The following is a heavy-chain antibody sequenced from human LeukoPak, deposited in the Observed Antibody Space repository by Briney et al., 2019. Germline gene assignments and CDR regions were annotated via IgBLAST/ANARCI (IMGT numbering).Heavy chain of an antibody. V-gene: IGHV1-2*02. CDR2: VNPQNGDT. J-gene: IGHJ3*01. CDR3: APDSTTYP. D-gene: IGHD2-2*01. Sequence: ASVKVSCKAFGYSFTGYHLHWVRQAPGQGLEWMGWVNPQNGDTQYAQKFQGRVTMTRDTSINTVYMEMTSLRSDDTAVYYCAPDSTTYPWGQGTMVTVSS. CDR1: GYSFTGYH.